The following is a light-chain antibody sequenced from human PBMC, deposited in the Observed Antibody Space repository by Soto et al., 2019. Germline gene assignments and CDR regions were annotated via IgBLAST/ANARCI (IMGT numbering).Light chain of an antibody. CDR1: SGDIGSYNR. V-gene: IGLV2-14*03. CDR2: GNS. J-gene: IGLJ2*01. Sequence: QSALTQPASVSGSPGQSITISCTGTSGDIGSYNRVSWYQQHPGKAPKLLIYGNSNRPSGVPYRISGSKSGTSASLAISGLQAEDEASYYCQSYDSSLRGVFGGGTKLTVL. CDR3: QSYDSSLRGV.